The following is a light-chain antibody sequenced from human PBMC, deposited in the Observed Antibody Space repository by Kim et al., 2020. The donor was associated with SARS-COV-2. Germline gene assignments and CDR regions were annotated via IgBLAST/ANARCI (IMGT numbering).Light chain of an antibody. CDR1: QSVSSN. J-gene: IGKJ1*01. Sequence: EIVMTQSPVTLSVSPGERATLSCRASQSVSSNLVWYQQKPGQAPRLLIYGASTRFTGIPARFSGSGSGTEFTLTISSLQSEDFAVYYCQQYNNWPRTFGQGTKVDIK. CDR3: QQYNNWPRT. CDR2: GAS. V-gene: IGKV3-15*01.